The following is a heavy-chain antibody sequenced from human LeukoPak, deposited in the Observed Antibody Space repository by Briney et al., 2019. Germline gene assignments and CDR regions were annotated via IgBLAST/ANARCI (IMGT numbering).Heavy chain of an antibody. CDR1: GLTFDDHA. J-gene: IGHJ4*02. Sequence: PGGSLRLSCAASGLTFDDHAMHWVRQAPGKGLEWVSGITWNSGGIAYADSVKGRFTISRDNAKNSLYLQMNSLRAEDTALYYCSRVSAYTTSSGEFDYWGQGTLVTVSS. CDR2: ITWNSGGI. CDR3: SRVSAYTTSSGEFDY. V-gene: IGHV3-9*01. D-gene: IGHD6-6*01.